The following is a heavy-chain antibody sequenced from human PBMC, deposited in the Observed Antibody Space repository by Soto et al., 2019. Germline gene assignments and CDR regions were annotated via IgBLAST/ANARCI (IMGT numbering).Heavy chain of an antibody. Sequence: PGGSLRLSCAASGFTFSSYEMNWVRQAPGKGLEWVSYISSSGSTIYYADSVKGRFTISRDNAKNSLYLQMNSLRAEDTAVYYCASCSTSCFLYGMDVWGQGTTVTVSS. CDR1: GFTFSSYE. CDR2: ISSSGSTI. J-gene: IGHJ6*02. D-gene: IGHD2-2*01. V-gene: IGHV3-48*03. CDR3: ASCSTSCFLYGMDV.